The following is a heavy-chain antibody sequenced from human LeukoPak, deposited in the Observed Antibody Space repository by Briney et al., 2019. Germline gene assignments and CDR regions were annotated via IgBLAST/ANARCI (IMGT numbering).Heavy chain of an antibody. D-gene: IGHD1-26*01. J-gene: IGHJ4*02. CDR2: ISSSGTTI. CDR1: GFTFSSYS. V-gene: IGHV3-48*04. Sequence: GGSLRLSCAASGFTFSSYSMNWVRQAPGKGLEWVSYISSSGTTIYYADTVKGRFTISRDNAKNSLYLQMNSLRVDDTAIYYCARMKWDHLALFDYWGQGTLVTVSS. CDR3: ARMKWDHLALFDY.